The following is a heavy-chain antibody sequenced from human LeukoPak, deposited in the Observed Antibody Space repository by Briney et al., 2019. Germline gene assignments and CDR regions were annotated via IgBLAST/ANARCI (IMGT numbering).Heavy chain of an antibody. Sequence: PSETLSLTCTVSGGSISSSSYYWGWVRQAPGKRPEWVSSISSSSSYIYYADSVKGRFTISRDNAKNSLYLQMNSLRAEDTALYYCARGASRADYWGQGTLVTVSS. CDR3: ARGASRADY. V-gene: IGHV3-21*01. CDR2: ISSSSSYI. CDR1: GGSISSSSYY. J-gene: IGHJ4*02.